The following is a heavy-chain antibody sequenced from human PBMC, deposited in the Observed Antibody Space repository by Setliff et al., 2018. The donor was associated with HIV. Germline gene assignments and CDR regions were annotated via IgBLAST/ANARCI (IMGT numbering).Heavy chain of an antibody. J-gene: IGHJ6*02. D-gene: IGHD3-22*01. V-gene: IGHV3-33*01. CDR3: ARSFPYYYESSGLYAMDV. Sequence: PGGSLRLSCAASGFTFSSYGMYWVRQAPGKGLEWVAVIWYDGSNKHYADSVKGRFTISRDNSKNTVYLQMNSLRAEDTAVYYCARSFPYYYESSGLYAMDVWGQGTTVTVSS. CDR2: IWYDGSNK. CDR1: GFTFSSYG.